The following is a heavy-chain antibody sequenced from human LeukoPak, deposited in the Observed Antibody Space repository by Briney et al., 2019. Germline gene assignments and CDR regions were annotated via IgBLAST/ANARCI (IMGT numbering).Heavy chain of an antibody. J-gene: IGHJ3*02. V-gene: IGHV4-31*03. D-gene: IGHD3-10*01. CDR2: IHYSGST. Sequence: PSETLSLTCTVSGGSISRGAYYWSWIRQHPGKGLEWIGYIHYSGSTYYNPSLKSRVTISVDTSKNQFSLNLSSVTAADTAVYYCARGGSGISNAFDIWGQGTMVTVSS. CDR1: GGSISRGAYY. CDR3: ARGGSGISNAFDI.